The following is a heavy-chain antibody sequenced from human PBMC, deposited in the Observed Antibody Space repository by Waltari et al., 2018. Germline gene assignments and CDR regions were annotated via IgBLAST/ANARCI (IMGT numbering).Heavy chain of an antibody. CDR2: IKSDGSST. Sequence: EVQLVESGGGLVQPGGSLRLSCAASGFTFSSYWMHWVRQAPGKGLVWVSRIKSDGSSTSYADSVKGRFTIARDNAKNTLYLQMNSLRAEDTAVYYCARDKAAYYYYYGMDVWGQGTTVTVSS. D-gene: IGHD6-13*01. J-gene: IGHJ6*02. V-gene: IGHV3-74*01. CDR3: ARDKAAYYYYYGMDV. CDR1: GFTFSSYW.